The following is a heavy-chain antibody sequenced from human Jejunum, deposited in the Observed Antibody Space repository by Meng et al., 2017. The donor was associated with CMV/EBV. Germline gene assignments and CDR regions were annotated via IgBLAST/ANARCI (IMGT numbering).Heavy chain of an antibody. J-gene: IGHJ4*02. Sequence: QGTLVQSGAEEKQHGASVKVSCKASGYTFTTYDVSWVRQAPGQGLEWMGWIRPYNGNTNYAQELQGRVTMTTDTSTSTAYMELRSLRSDDTAVYYCARVEVGITSGDYWGQGTLVTVSS. CDR3: ARVEVGITSGDY. V-gene: IGHV1-18*01. D-gene: IGHD1-26*01. CDR2: IRPYNGNT. CDR1: GYTFTTYD.